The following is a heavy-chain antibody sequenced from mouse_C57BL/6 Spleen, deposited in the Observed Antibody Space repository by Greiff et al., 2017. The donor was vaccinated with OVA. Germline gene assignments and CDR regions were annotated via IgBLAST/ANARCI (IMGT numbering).Heavy chain of an antibody. CDR3: AIRDLTGTSFDY. J-gene: IGHJ2*01. D-gene: IGHD4-1*01. CDR2: ISSGGSYT. Sequence: EVQRVESGGDLVKPGGSLKLSCAASGFTFSSYGMSWVRQTPDTRLEWVATISSGGSYTYYPDSVKGRFTISRDNAKNTLYLQMSSLKSEDTAMYYCAIRDLTGTSFDYWGQVTTLTVSS. V-gene: IGHV5-6*01. CDR1: GFTFSSYG.